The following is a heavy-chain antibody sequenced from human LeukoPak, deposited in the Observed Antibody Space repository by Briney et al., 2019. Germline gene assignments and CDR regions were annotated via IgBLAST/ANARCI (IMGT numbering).Heavy chain of an antibody. V-gene: IGHV4-30-2*01. J-gene: IGHJ4*02. Sequence: SQTLSLTCTVSGGSISSGGYYWSWIRQPPGKGLEWIGYIYHSGSTYYNPSLKSRVTISVDRSKSQFSLKLSSVTAADTAAYYCAREVEYYYDSSGYSHVFDYWGQGTLVTVSS. CDR3: AREVEYYYDSSGYSHVFDY. D-gene: IGHD3-22*01. CDR1: GGSISSGGYY. CDR2: IYHSGST.